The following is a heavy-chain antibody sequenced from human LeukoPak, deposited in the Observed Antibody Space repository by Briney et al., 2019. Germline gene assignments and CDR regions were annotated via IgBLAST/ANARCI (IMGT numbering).Heavy chain of an antibody. Sequence: PGGSLRLSCAASGFTFSSYSMNWVRQAPGKGLEWVSSISSSSSYIYYADSVKGRFTISRDNSKNTLYLQMNSLRAEDTAVYFCAKRGDRSGWSYYFDYWGQGTLVTVPS. D-gene: IGHD6-19*01. CDR2: ISSSSSYI. V-gene: IGHV3-21*04. J-gene: IGHJ4*02. CDR3: AKRGDRSGWSYYFDY. CDR1: GFTFSSYS.